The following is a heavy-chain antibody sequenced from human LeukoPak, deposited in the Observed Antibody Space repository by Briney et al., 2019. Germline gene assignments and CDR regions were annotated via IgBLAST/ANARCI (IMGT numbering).Heavy chain of an antibody. J-gene: IGHJ4*02. CDR3: ARVSGTLEWLSPILY. V-gene: IGHV1-69*13. CDR1: GGTFSSYA. CDR2: IIPIFGTA. Sequence: ASVKVSCKASGGTFSSYAISWVRQAPGQGLEWMGGIIPIFGTANYAQKFQGRVTITADESTSTAYMELSSLRSEDTVVYYCARVSGTLEWLSPILYWGQGTLVTVSS. D-gene: IGHD3-3*01.